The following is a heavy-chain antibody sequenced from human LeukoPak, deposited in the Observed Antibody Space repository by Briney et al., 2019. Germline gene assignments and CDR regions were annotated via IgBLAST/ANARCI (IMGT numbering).Heavy chain of an antibody. V-gene: IGHV1-2*02. CDR1: GYTFTDYY. CDR2: INPNSGGT. D-gene: IGHD1-26*01. J-gene: IGHJ4*02. Sequence: ASVKVSCKAYGYTFTDYYMHWVRQAPGQGLEWMGWINPNSGGTNCAQKFQGRVTMTRDTSISTAYMELSRLRSDDTAVYYCAREGPIVGATHLVGYWGQGTLVTVSS. CDR3: AREGPIVGATHLVGY.